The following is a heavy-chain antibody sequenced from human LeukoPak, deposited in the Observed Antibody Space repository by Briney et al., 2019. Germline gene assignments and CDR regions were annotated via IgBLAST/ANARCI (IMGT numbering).Heavy chain of an antibody. J-gene: IGHJ3*02. Sequence: GGPLRLSCAASGFTFSSHAMSWVRQAPGKGLEWVAAISGSGGSTYYADSVKGRFTISRDNSKNTLYLQMNSVRAEDTAVYNCAKGNTMVRGPEGAFDIWGQGTMVTVSS. CDR1: GFTFSSHA. CDR3: AKGNTMVRGPEGAFDI. CDR2: ISGSGGST. V-gene: IGHV3-23*01. D-gene: IGHD3-10*01.